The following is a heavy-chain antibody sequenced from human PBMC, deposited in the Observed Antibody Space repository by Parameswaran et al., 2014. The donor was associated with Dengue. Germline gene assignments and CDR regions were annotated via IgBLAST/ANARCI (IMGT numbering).Heavy chain of an antibody. CDR2: IYYSGST. Sequence: RWIRQPPGKGLEWIGYIYYSGSTYYNPSLKSRVTISVDTSKNQFSLKLSSVTAADTAVYYCARRTRDTAMVTVNDYWGQGTLVTVSS. V-gene: IGHV4-31*02. D-gene: IGHD5-18*01. CDR3: ARRTRDTAMVTVNDY. J-gene: IGHJ4*02.